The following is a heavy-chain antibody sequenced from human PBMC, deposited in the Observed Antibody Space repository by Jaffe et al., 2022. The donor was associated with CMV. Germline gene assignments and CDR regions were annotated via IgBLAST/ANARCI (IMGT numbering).Heavy chain of an antibody. V-gene: IGHV1-3*01. CDR1: GYTFTSYA. CDR2: INAGNGNT. J-gene: IGHJ6*03. D-gene: IGHD3-10*01. CDR3: ARDLGSMVRGVIPQKNKHYYYYYMDV. Sequence: QVQLVQSGAEVKKPGASVKVSCKASGYTFTSYAMHWVRQAPGQRLEWMGWINAGNGNTKYSQKFQGRVTITRDTSASTAYMELSSLRSEDTAVYYCARDLGSMVRGVIPQKNKHYYYYYMDVWGKGTTVTVSS.